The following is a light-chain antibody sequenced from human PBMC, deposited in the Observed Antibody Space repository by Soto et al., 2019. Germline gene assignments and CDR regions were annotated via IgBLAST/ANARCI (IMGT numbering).Light chain of an antibody. V-gene: IGKV3-20*01. J-gene: IGKJ2*01. CDR1: QSVSSGY. Sequence: EIVLTQSPGTLSLSPGERATLSCRASQSVSSGYVAWYQQKPGQAPRLLIYGTSNRPTGIPDRFSGSGSGTDFTLTISRLEPEYFAVYYCQQYGTSPPDTFGQGTKLEIK. CDR3: QQYGTSPPDT. CDR2: GTS.